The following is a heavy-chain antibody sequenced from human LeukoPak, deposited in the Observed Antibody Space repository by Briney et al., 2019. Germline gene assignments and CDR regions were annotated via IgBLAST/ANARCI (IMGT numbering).Heavy chain of an antibody. D-gene: IGHD2-2*01. Sequence: PGGSLRLSCAASGFTFSSYAMSWVRQAPGKGLEWVSAISGRGGSTYYADSVKGRFTISRDDSKNTLYLQMNSLRAEDTAVYYCAKDRYCSSTSCRFYYYFFGVLDYGMDVWGQGTTVTVSS. CDR3: AKDRYCSSTSCRFYYYFFGVLDYGMDV. V-gene: IGHV3-23*01. J-gene: IGHJ6*02. CDR1: GFTFSSYA. CDR2: ISGRGGST.